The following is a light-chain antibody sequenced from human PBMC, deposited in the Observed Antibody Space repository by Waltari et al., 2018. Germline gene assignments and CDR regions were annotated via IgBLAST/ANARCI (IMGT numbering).Light chain of an antibody. Sequence: QSVLPQPPPASATPGQRVTITCSGSSPNVGRNNVYWFQQLPGTAPKLLIYNDHQRPSGVPDRFSGSKSGTSASLAISGLRSEDEADYYCVAWDDSLSGYVFGTGTKVTVL. J-gene: IGLJ1*01. CDR3: VAWDDSLSGYV. V-gene: IGLV1-47*02. CDR1: SPNVGRNN. CDR2: NDH.